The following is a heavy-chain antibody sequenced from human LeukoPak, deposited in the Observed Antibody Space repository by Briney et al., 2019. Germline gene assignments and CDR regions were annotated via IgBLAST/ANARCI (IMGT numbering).Heavy chain of an antibody. CDR3: ARAGDSSGWFRQY. J-gene: IGHJ4*02. CDR2: IHYTGGT. D-gene: IGHD6-13*01. CDR1: GGSISSYH. Sequence: ASETLSLTCTVSGGSISSYHWSWIRQSPGKGLEWIGQIHYTGGTSYNPSLKSRLTVSLDTSKNQFSLKLSSVTVADTAVYYCARAGDSSGWFRQYWGQGTLVTVSS. V-gene: IGHV4-59*01.